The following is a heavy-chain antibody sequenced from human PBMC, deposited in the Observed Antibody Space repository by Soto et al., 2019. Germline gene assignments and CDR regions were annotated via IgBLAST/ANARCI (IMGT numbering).Heavy chain of an antibody. Sequence: QVQLVESGGGVVQPGRSLRLSCAASGFTFSSYAMHWVRQAPGKGLEWVAVISYDGSNKYYADSVKGRFTISRDNSTNTLYLQMNSLRAEDTAVYYCARDLSGCSGGSCYSGGYYYYGMDVWGQGTTVTVSS. V-gene: IGHV3-30-3*01. CDR1: GFTFSSYA. CDR2: ISYDGSNK. D-gene: IGHD2-15*01. CDR3: ARDLSGCSGGSCYSGGYYYYGMDV. J-gene: IGHJ6*02.